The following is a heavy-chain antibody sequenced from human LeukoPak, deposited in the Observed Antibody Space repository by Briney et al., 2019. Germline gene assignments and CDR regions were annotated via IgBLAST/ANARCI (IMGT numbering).Heavy chain of an antibody. CDR3: ARVRVGAYDFEY. Sequence: GGSLRLSCAASGFTFDDYAMHWVRQAPGKGLEWVSGISWSSGSIGYADSLKGRFTISRDNGKNSLYLQMNSLRAEDTAVYYCARVRVGAYDFEYWGQGTLVTVSS. J-gene: IGHJ4*02. CDR2: ISWSSGSI. CDR1: GFTFDDYA. D-gene: IGHD3-10*01. V-gene: IGHV3-9*01.